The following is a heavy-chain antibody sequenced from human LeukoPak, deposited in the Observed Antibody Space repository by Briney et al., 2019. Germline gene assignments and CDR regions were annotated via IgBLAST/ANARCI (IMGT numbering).Heavy chain of an antibody. CDR1: GYSLADFS. D-gene: IGHD3-22*01. CDR3: AIPREYYPDSSGYVDY. V-gene: IGHV1-24*01. CDR2: FDPEDGET. J-gene: IGHJ4*02. Sequence: ASVTVSCKVSGYSLADFSIHWVRQAPAKGLEWMAHFDPEDGETVYAQRFQGRVTMTEDTATDTAYMDLSSLTSEDTPVYYCAIPREYYPDSSGYVDYWGQGTLVTVSS.